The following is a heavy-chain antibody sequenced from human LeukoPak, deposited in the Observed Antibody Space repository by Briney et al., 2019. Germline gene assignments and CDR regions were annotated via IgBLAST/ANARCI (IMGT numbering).Heavy chain of an antibody. J-gene: IGHJ4*02. CDR3: ARQPQDIVVVVAATPYYFDY. CDR1: GGSISNSSYY. CDR2: IYYSGST. V-gene: IGHV4-39*01. Sequence: SETLSLTCTVSGGSISNSSYYWGWIRQPPGKGLEWIGSIYYSGSTYYNPSLKSRVTISVDTSKNQLSLKLSSVTAVDTAVYNSARQPQDIVVVVAATPYYFDYWGQGTLVTVSS. D-gene: IGHD2-15*01.